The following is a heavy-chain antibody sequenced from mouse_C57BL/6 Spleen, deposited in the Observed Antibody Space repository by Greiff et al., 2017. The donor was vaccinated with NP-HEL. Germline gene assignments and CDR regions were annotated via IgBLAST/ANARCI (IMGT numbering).Heavy chain of an antibody. CDR1: GYTFTSYW. V-gene: IGHV1-52*01. J-gene: IGHJ2*01. CDR3: ARGCYYGSTLYYFDY. CDR2: IDPFDSET. Sequence: QVQLQQPGAELVRPGSSVKLSCKASGYTFTSYWMHWVKQRPIQGLEWIGNIDPFDSETHYNPKFKDKATLTVDKSSSTAYMQLSRLTSEDSAVYYCARGCYYGSTLYYFDYWGQGTTLTVSS. D-gene: IGHD1-1*01.